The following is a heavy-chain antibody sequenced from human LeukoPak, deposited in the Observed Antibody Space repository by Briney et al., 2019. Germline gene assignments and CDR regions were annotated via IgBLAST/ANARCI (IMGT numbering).Heavy chain of an antibody. CDR1: GGTFSSYA. J-gene: IGHJ4*02. CDR3: ARDMYYYDSSGYYYFDY. CDR2: IIPIFGTA. Sequence: SVKASCKASGGTFSSYAISWVRQAPGQGLEWMGRIIPIFGTANYAQKFQGRVTITTDESTSTAYMELSSLRSEDTAVYYCARDMYYYDSSGYYYFDYWGQGTLVTVSS. V-gene: IGHV1-69*05. D-gene: IGHD3-22*01.